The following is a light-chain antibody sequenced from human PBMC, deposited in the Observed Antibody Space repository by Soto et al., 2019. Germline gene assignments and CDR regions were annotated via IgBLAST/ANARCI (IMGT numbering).Light chain of an antibody. CDR1: QYINTR. J-gene: IGKJ1*01. CDR3: HQYGSSRRT. CDR2: GAS. Sequence: EIVFTHSPATLSSFPGDRFTLSCRASQYINTRLAWYQHRPGQAPRLLIYGASTRATGIPDRFSGSGSGTDFTLTISRLEPEDFAVYYCHQYGSSRRTFGQGTKVDIK. V-gene: IGKV3-20*01.